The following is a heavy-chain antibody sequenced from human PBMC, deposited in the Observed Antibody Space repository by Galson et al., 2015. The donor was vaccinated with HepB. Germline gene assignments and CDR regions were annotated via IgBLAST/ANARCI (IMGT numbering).Heavy chain of an antibody. V-gene: IGHV3-21*01. CDR1: GFTFSSYS. J-gene: IGHJ6*02. CDR3: ATKTSPTYYDILPGGYYGMDV. Sequence: SLRLSCAASGFTFSSYSMNWVRQAPGKGLEWVSSISSSSSYIYYADSVKGRFTISRDNAKNSLYLQMNSLRAEDTAVYYCATKTSPTYYDILPGGYYGMDVWGQGTTVTVSS. CDR2: ISSSSSYI. D-gene: IGHD3-9*01.